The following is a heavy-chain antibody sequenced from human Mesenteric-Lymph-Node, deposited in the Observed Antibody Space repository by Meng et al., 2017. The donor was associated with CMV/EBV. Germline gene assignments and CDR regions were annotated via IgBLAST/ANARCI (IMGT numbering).Heavy chain of an antibody. Sequence: GGSLRLSCEGSGYSFTSYWIGWVRQMPGKGLEWMGIIYPDDSTTKYNPSFQGQVTVSADKSISTAYLQWSSLKASDTAMYYCARRGDGLDSWGQGTLVTVSS. J-gene: IGHJ4*02. CDR2: IYPDDSTT. V-gene: IGHV5-51*01. D-gene: IGHD3-16*01. CDR3: ARRGDGLDS. CDR1: GYSFTSYW.